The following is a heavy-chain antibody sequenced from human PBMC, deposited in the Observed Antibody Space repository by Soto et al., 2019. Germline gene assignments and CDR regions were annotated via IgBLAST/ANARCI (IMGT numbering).Heavy chain of an antibody. CDR3: SKAPVGLMYYFDD. D-gene: IGHD3-10*01. Sequence: EVQLLESGGGLVQPGGSLRLSCAASGFTFSKHAMSWVRQATGKGLERVSTISVSGGSAYYADSVKGRFTISRDNSKNTLYLLMNSLSAEDTAVYYCSKAPVGLMYYFDDWGQGTLVTVSS. CDR1: GFTFSKHA. CDR2: ISVSGGSA. V-gene: IGHV3-23*01. J-gene: IGHJ4*02.